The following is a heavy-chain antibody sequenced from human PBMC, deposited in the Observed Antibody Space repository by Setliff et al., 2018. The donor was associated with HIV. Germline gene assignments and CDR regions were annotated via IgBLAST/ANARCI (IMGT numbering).Heavy chain of an antibody. J-gene: IGHJ3*02. D-gene: IGHD6-19*01. CDR2: ISSYNGNT. V-gene: IGHV1-18*01. Sequence: GASVKVSCKASGGTFGTFAITWVRQAPGQGLEWMGWISSYNGNTNYAQKLQGRVTMTTDTSTSTTYMELRSLRSDDTAVYYCARVNTGQWLVRDDAFDIWGQGTMVTVSS. CDR3: ARVNTGQWLVRDDAFDI. CDR1: GGTFGTFA.